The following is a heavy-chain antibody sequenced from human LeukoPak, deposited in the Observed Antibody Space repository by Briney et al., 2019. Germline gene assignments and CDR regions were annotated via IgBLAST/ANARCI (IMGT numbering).Heavy chain of an antibody. J-gene: IGHJ4*02. Sequence: SVKVSCKASGGTFSSYAISWVRQAPGQGLEWMGGIIPIFGTANYAQKFQGRVTITADESTSTAYMELSSLRSEDTAVYYCARQSGLPIPLDYSGQGTLVTVSS. CDR2: IIPIFGTA. V-gene: IGHV1-69*13. CDR1: GGTFSSYA. CDR3: ARQSGLPIPLDY. D-gene: IGHD5-12*01.